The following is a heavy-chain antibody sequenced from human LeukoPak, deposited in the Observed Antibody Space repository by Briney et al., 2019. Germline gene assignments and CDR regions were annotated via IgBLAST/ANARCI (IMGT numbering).Heavy chain of an antibody. D-gene: IGHD2-21*01. V-gene: IGHV3-23*01. CDR2: VSSSGAST. CDR3: AKVLYCGGDCYSAAFYI. CDR1: GFTFSSYA. Sequence: SGGSLRLSCAASGFTFSSYAMSWVRQAPGKGLEWVSAVSSSGASTYYADSVKGRFTISRDNSKNTLYLQMNSLRAEDTAVYYCAKVLYCGGDCYSAAFYIWGQGTMVTVSS. J-gene: IGHJ3*02.